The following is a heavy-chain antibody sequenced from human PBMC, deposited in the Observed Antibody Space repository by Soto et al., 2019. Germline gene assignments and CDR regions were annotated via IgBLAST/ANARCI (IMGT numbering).Heavy chain of an antibody. V-gene: IGHV4-31*03. Sequence: PSLTCTVSGGSISSGGYYWSWIRQRPGKGLEWIGYIYYSGSTYYNPSLKSRVTISVDTSKNQFSLKLSPVTAADTAVYYCARGLVTTSWYYFDYWGQGTLVTVSS. CDR2: IYYSGST. D-gene: IGHD4-17*01. CDR1: GGSISSGGYY. J-gene: IGHJ4*02. CDR3: ARGLVTTSWYYFDY.